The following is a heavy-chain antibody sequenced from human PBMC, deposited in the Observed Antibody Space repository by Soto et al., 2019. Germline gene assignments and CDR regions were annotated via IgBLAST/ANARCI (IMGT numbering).Heavy chain of an antibody. CDR3: AKDIVYDILTGHFDY. J-gene: IGHJ4*02. Sequence: GGSLRLSCAASGFTFDDYAMHWVRQAPGKGLEWVSGISWNSGSIGYADSVKGRFTISRDNAKNSLYLQMNSLRAEDTALYYCAKDIVYDILTGHFDYWGQGTLVTVSS. CDR1: GFTFDDYA. D-gene: IGHD3-9*01. V-gene: IGHV3-9*01. CDR2: ISWNSGSI.